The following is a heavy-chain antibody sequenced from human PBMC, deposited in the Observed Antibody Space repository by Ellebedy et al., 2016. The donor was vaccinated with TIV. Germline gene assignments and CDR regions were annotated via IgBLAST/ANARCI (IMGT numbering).Heavy chain of an antibody. CDR3: ARDPYYGDYAIYYYYGMDV. V-gene: IGHV3-74*01. Sequence: GGSLRLXXAASGFTFSSYWMHWVRQAPGKGLVWVSRINSDGSSTSYADSVKGRFTISRDNAKNTLYLQMNSLRAEDTAVYYCARDPYYGDYAIYYYYGMDVWGQGTTVTVSS. CDR1: GFTFSSYW. CDR2: INSDGSST. J-gene: IGHJ6*02. D-gene: IGHD4-17*01.